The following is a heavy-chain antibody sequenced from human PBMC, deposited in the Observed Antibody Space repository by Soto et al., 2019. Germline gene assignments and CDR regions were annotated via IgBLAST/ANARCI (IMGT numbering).Heavy chain of an antibody. CDR2: ISGSGGTT. D-gene: IGHD3-3*01. CDR1: GFTFSSFA. Sequence: GGSLRLSCAASGFTFSSFAMSWFRQAPGKGLEWVSGISGSGGTTYYADSVKGRFTISRDNSKNTLYLQMNNLRAEDTAVYYCATDSLGQRSYDFWSGPQARNAFDIWGQGTMVTVSS. V-gene: IGHV3-23*01. J-gene: IGHJ3*02. CDR3: ATDSLGQRSYDFWSGPQARNAFDI.